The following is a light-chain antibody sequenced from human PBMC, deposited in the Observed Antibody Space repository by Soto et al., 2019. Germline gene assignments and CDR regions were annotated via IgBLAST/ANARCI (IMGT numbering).Light chain of an antibody. CDR1: QSLSSSY. J-gene: IGKJ2*01. V-gene: IGKV3-20*01. CDR3: QQYGISPSYT. CDR2: GAS. Sequence: EIVLTQSPGALSLPPGEGATLSCRASQSLSSSYVAWYQQKLGQPPRLLIYGASNRATGIPDRFSGSWSGTEFTLTISRLEPEDFAVYYCQQYGISPSYTFAQGTKVDIK.